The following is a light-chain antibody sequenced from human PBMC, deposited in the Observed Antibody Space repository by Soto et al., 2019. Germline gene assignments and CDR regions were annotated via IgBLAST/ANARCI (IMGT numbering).Light chain of an antibody. Sequence: IQLTQSPSSLSASVGDRVTITCRASQGISSHLAWYQQKPGKAPKLLIFAASTLQSGVPSRFSGSGSGTDCTLTISSLQPEDFATYYCQHLNSYSSTFGQGTRLEIK. CDR2: AAS. CDR1: QGISSH. V-gene: IGKV1-9*01. J-gene: IGKJ5*01. CDR3: QHLNSYSST.